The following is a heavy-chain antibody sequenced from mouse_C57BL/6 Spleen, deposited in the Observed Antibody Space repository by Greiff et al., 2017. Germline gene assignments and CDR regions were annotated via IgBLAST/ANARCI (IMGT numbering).Heavy chain of an antibody. Sequence: VKLQESGAELVKPGASVKISCKASGYAFSSYWMNWVKQRPGKGLEWIGQIYPGDGDTNYNGKFKGKATLTADKSSSTAYMQLSSLTSEDSAVYFCARHYSNWYFDVWGTGTTVTVSS. V-gene: IGHV1-80*01. CDR1: GYAFSSYW. D-gene: IGHD2-5*01. CDR3: ARHYSNWYFDV. J-gene: IGHJ1*03. CDR2: IYPGDGDT.